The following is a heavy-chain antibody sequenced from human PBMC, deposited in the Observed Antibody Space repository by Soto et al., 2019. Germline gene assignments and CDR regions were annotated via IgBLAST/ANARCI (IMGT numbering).Heavy chain of an antibody. D-gene: IGHD3-16*01. CDR3: ARHLGGNHYYYCMDV. V-gene: IGHV1-69*12. J-gene: IGHJ6*02. Sequence: QVQLVQSGAEVKKPGSSVKVSCKSSGGTFSSYAISWVRQAPGQGLEWMGGIIPIFGTADYAQKFQGRVTITADDFTSTAYMWLSSLRSEDTAVYYCARHLGGNHYYYCMDVWGQGTTVTVSS. CDR2: IIPIFGTA. CDR1: GGTFSSYA.